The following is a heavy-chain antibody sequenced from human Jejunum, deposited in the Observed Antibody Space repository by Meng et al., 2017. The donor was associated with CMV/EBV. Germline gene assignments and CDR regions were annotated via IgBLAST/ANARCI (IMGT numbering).Heavy chain of an antibody. CDR2: INNDGGTT. V-gene: IGHV3-74*03. J-gene: IGHJ3*02. D-gene: IGHD6-6*01. CDR3: AREQSSSYAFDI. Sequence: SAFTFSDYWMHWVRQAPGKGLVWVSRINNDGGTTVYADSVKGRFTISRDNAKNTPSLQMNSLRGEDTAVYYCAREQSSSYAFDIWGQGTVVTVSS. CDR1: AFTFSDYW.